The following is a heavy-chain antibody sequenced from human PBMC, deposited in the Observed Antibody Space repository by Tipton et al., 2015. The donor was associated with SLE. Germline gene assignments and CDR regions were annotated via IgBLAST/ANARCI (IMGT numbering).Heavy chain of an antibody. J-gene: IGHJ4*02. CDR1: GFTFTTYA. Sequence: SLRLSCAASGFTFTTYAMHWVRQAPGKGLEWVAVISYDGSNKYYADSVKGRFTISRDNSKNTLYLQMNSLRAEDTAVYYCAREGRGSYFDYWGQGTLVTVSS. CDR3: AREGRGSYFDY. D-gene: IGHD3-10*01. CDR2: ISYDGSNK. V-gene: IGHV3-30*04.